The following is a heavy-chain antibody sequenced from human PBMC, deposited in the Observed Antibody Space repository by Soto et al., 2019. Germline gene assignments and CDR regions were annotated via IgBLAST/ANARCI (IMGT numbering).Heavy chain of an antibody. D-gene: IGHD3-22*01. V-gene: IGHV3-30*18. CDR1: GFTFSSYG. CDR2: ISCDGSNK. J-gene: IGHJ4*02. Sequence: QVQLVESGGGVVQPGRSLRLSCAASGFTFSSYGMHWVRQAPGKGLEWVAAISCDGSNKYYADSVKGRFTISRENSKNPLYLQMNSLRAEDTAVYYCAKSSVSGYQLYYFDYWGQGTLVTVSS. CDR3: AKSSVSGYQLYYFDY.